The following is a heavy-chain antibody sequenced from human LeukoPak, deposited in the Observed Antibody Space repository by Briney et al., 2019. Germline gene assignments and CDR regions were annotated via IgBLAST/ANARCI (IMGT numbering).Heavy chain of an antibody. CDR3: ARRAEAYYYGSGSYNYYYMDV. V-gene: IGHV1-18*01. D-gene: IGHD3-10*01. CDR2: IGGYNGKT. Sequence: ASVKVSCKASGYTFNTYGITWVRQAPGQGLEWMGWIGGYNGKTKYAQKLQDRVTMTTDTSTSTAYMELRSLRSDDTAVYYCARRAEAYYYGSGSYNYYYMDVWAKGPRSPSP. J-gene: IGHJ6*03. CDR1: GYTFNTYG.